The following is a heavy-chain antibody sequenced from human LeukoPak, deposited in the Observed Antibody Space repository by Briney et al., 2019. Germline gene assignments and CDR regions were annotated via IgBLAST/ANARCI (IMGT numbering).Heavy chain of an antibody. J-gene: IGHJ5*02. CDR2: VFHTGDS. D-gene: IGHD2-15*01. Sequence: KSSETLSLICAVSGDSVSFSYWSWIRQPPGKGLEWIGYVFHTGDSNCNPSLKRRVTMSLDTSKNQLSLRLTSVTAADTAVYYCARHPFATPFDRWGRGTLVTVSS. CDR3: ARHPFATPFDR. CDR1: GDSVSFSY. V-gene: IGHV4-59*08.